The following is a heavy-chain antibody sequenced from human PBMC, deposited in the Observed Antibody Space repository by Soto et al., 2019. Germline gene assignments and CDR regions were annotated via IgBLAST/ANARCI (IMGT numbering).Heavy chain of an antibody. V-gene: IGHV5-10-1*01. D-gene: IGHD2-2*01. CDR1: GYSFTSYW. Sequence: GESLKISCKGSGYSFTSYWISWVCQMPGKGLEWMGRIDPSDSYTNYSPSFQGHVTISADKSISTAYLQWSSLKASDTAMYYCASSPRGYCSSTSCRELGNYYGMDVWGQGTTVTVSS. CDR3: ASSPRGYCSSTSCRELGNYYGMDV. J-gene: IGHJ6*02. CDR2: IDPSDSYT.